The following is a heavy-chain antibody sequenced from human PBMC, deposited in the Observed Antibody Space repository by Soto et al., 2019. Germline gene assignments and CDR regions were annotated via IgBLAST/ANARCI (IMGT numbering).Heavy chain of an antibody. CDR3: AIDARCCGGDCYSLVY. CDR1: GGAFNNYP. Sequence: SVKVSCKASGGAFNNYPISWVRQAPGQGLEWMGGIFPRLGTTTYAQKEQGRVSMTADESTSTVYMELSGLRSEDTAIYYCAIDARCCGGDCYSLVYWGQGTLVTVSS. D-gene: IGHD2-21*02. J-gene: IGHJ4*02. CDR2: IFPRLGTT. V-gene: IGHV1-69*13.